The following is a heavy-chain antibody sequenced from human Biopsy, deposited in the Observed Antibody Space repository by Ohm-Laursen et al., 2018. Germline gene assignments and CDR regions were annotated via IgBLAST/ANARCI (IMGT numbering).Heavy chain of an antibody. CDR1: GYTLTGYH. D-gene: IGHD3-22*01. CDR2: INAKTGDT. CDR3: TRGDYYYDSLAYYYWFDP. Sequence: SSAKVSCKASGYTLTGYHAHWVRQAPGQGLEWMGSINAKTGDTNYAQKFQGRVTMTRDTSISTAYVDLSSLRSDDTAVYYCTRGDYYYDSLAYYYWFDPWGQGTLVTVSS. V-gene: IGHV1-2*02. J-gene: IGHJ5*02.